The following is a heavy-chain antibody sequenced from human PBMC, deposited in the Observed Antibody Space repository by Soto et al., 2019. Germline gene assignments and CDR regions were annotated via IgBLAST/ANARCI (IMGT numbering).Heavy chain of an antibody. J-gene: IGHJ4*02. V-gene: IGHV3-30-3*01. CDR1: GFTFSSYA. CDR2: ISYDGSNK. CDR3: ARVPTVVTTSYYFDY. D-gene: IGHD4-17*01. Sequence: QVQLVESGGGVVQPGWSLRLSCAPSGFTFSSYAMHWVRQAPGKGLEWVAVISYDGSNKYYADSVKGRFTISRDNSKNTLYLQMNSLRAEDTAVYYCARVPTVVTTSYYFDYWGQGPLVTVSS.